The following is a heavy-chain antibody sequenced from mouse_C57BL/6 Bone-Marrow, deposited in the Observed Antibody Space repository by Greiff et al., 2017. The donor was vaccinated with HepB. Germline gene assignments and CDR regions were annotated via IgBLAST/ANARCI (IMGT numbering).Heavy chain of an antibody. CDR3: ARDRGIYYGYDGGFAY. CDR2: INYDGSST. J-gene: IGHJ3*01. CDR1: GFTFSDYY. Sequence: EVKLVESEGGLVQPGSSMKLSCTASGFTFSDYYMAWVRQAPEKGLEWVANINYDGSSTYYLDSLKSRFIISRDNAKNILYLQMSSLKSEDTATYYCARDRGIYYGYDGGFAYWGQGTLVTVSA. D-gene: IGHD2-2*01. V-gene: IGHV5-16*01.